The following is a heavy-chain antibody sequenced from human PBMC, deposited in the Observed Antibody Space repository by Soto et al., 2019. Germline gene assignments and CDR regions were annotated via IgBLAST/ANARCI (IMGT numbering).Heavy chain of an antibody. Sequence: TVSLTCTVSGGSISGYYWSWIRQSPGKGLECIGYIYPGGSTNYNPSLKSRVTTSVDTSKSQFSLKLSSVIAADTAVYYCARGIGDVHFDYWGQGTVVTVSS. CDR3: ARGIGDVHFDY. J-gene: IGHJ4*02. CDR1: GGSISGYY. D-gene: IGHD3-16*01. V-gene: IGHV4-59*13. CDR2: IYPGGST.